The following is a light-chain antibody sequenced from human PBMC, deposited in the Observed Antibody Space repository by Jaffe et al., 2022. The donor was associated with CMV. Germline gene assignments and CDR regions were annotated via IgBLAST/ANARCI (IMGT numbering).Light chain of an antibody. J-gene: IGKJ2*01. CDR3: QQSYSTPVT. Sequence: DIQMTQSPSSLSASIGDRVTITCRASQSISTYLNWYQQRPGKAPKLMIYAASSLKSGVPSRFSGSGSGTTFTLTVSSLQPEDFATYYCQQSYSTPVTFGQGTTLEIK. V-gene: IGKV1-39*01. CDR2: AAS. CDR1: QSISTY.